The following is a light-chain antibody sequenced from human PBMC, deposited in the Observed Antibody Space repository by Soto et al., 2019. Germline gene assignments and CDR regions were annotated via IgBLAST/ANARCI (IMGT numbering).Light chain of an antibody. CDR3: QQSYSIPLT. J-gene: IGKJ4*01. V-gene: IGKV1-39*01. Sequence: DIQMTQSPSSLSASVGDRVTITCRASQSISSYLNWYQQKPGKAPKLLIYAASSLQSGVPSRFSGSGSGTDFTLTTSSLQPEHFATYYCQQSYSIPLTFGGRTKVEIK. CDR2: AAS. CDR1: QSISSY.